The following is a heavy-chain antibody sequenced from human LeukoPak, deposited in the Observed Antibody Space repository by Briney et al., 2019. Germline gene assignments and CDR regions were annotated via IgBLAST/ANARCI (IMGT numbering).Heavy chain of an antibody. CDR1: GYTFTGYF. CDR2: INPNNGGT. V-gene: IGHV1-2*02. CDR3: ARVDGGEWYYFDY. J-gene: IGHJ4*02. Sequence: ASVKVSCKASGYTFTGYFMHWVRQAPGQGLEWMGWINPNNGGTNYAQKFQGRVTMTLDTSISTGYMELSRLRSDDTAIYFCARVDGGEWYYFDYWGQGTLVTVFS. D-gene: IGHD2-8*02.